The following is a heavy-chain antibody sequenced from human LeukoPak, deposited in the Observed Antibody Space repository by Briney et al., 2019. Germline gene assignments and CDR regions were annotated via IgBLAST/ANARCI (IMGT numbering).Heavy chain of an antibody. D-gene: IGHD5-18*01. Sequence: SETLSLTCTVSGDSISNYYWSWIRQPAGKGLEWIGRIYTSGSTNYNPSLKSRVTISVDTSKNQFSLKLSSVTAADTAVYYCANSHGLSTFDYWGQGTLVTVSS. CDR1: GDSISNYY. CDR2: IYTSGST. CDR3: ANSHGLSTFDY. J-gene: IGHJ4*02. V-gene: IGHV4-4*07.